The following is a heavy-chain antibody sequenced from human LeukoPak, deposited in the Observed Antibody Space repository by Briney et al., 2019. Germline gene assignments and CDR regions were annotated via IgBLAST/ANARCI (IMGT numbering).Heavy chain of an antibody. CDR3: ASKDYSAWGRGFRT. D-gene: IGHD3-10*01. J-gene: IGHJ5*02. Sequence: SETLSLTCVVSGGSISSSYWWSWVRQPPGKGLERIGEIYHSGSTNYNLSLKSRLTISLDKSKNHFSLKLRSVTAADTAVYYCASKDYSAWGRGFRTWGQGTLVTVSS. CDR2: IYHSGST. V-gene: IGHV4-4*02. CDR1: GGSISSSYW.